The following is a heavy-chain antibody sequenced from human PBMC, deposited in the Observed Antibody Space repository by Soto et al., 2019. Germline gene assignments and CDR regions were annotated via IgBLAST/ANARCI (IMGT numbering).Heavy chain of an antibody. D-gene: IGHD2-2*01. CDR1: GGTFSSYA. CDR3: ARAIVVVPAARGYYYYYGMDV. Sequence: SVKVSCKASGGTFSSYAISWVRQAPGQGLEWMGGIIPIFGTANYAQKFQGRVTITADESTSTAYMELSSLRSEDTAVYYCARAIVVVPAARGYYYYYGMDVWGQGTTVTVS. V-gene: IGHV1-69*13. J-gene: IGHJ6*02. CDR2: IIPIFGTA.